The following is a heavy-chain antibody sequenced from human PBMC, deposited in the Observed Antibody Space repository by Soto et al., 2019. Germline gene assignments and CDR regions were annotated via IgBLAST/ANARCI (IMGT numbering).Heavy chain of an antibody. CDR3: AREWYSSGWYRPYGMDV. J-gene: IGHJ6*02. CDR1: GYTFTGYY. Sequence: ASVKVSCKASGYTFTGYYMHWVRQATGQGLEWMGWINPNSGGTNYAQKFQGRVTMTRDTSISTAYMELSRLRSDDTAVYYCAREWYSSGWYRPYGMDVWGQGTTVTVSS. V-gene: IGHV1-2*02. CDR2: INPNSGGT. D-gene: IGHD6-19*01.